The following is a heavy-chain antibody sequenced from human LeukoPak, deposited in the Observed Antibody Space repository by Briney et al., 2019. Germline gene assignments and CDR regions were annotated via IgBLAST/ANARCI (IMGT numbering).Heavy chain of an antibody. Sequence: KPGGSLRLSCAASGFTFSDYYMSWIRQAPGKGLEWVAYISSSGSTIYYADSVKGRFTISRDNAKNSLYLQMNSLRAEDTAVYYCARDWGVDIVATIRAFDIWGQGTMVTVSS. CDR2: ISSSGSTI. V-gene: IGHV3-11*04. J-gene: IGHJ3*02. D-gene: IGHD5-12*01. CDR3: ARDWGVDIVATIRAFDI. CDR1: GFTFSDYY.